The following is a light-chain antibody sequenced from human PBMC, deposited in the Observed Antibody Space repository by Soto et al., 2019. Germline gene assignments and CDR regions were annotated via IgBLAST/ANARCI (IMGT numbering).Light chain of an antibody. V-gene: IGLV1-40*01. CDR3: QSFDNDLIVV. Sequence: QSVLTQPPSVSGAPGQRVTISCTGSNSNIGANYDVHWYQHVPGTAPRLLIYGDKSRPSGVPDRFSGSKSAASASLAITGLQPEDEAYYFCQSFDNDLIVVFGGGTQLTVL. CDR2: GDK. CDR1: NSNIGANYD. J-gene: IGLJ3*02.